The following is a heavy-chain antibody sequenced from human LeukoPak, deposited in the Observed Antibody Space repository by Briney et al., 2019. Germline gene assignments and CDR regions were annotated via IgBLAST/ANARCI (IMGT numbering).Heavy chain of an antibody. J-gene: IGHJ4*02. CDR3: ARSSIAAPPDY. D-gene: IGHD6-6*01. V-gene: IGHV4-30-4*08. CDR1: GGSISSDDYY. Sequence: SETLSLTCTVSGGSISSDDYYWTWIRQPPGKGLEWIGYIYYSGSTYYNPSLTSRVTISVDTSQNQFSLKLSSVTAADTAVYYCARSSIAAPPDYWGQGTLVTVSS. CDR2: IYYSGST.